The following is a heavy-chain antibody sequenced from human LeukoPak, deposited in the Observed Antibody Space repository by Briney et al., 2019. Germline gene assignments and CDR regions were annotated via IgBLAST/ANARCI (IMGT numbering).Heavy chain of an antibody. CDR2: IYPGDSDT. V-gene: IGHV5-51*01. Sequence: PGESLKISCKGSGYSFTSYWIGWVRQMPGKGLEWMGIIYPGDSDTRYSPSFQGQVTISADKSISTAYLQWSSLKASDTAMYYCARGRASLFNADDYGNPRGYYYYYMDVWGKGTTVTVSS. J-gene: IGHJ6*03. CDR1: GYSFTSYW. D-gene: IGHD4-11*01. CDR3: ARGRASLFNADDYGNPRGYYYYYMDV.